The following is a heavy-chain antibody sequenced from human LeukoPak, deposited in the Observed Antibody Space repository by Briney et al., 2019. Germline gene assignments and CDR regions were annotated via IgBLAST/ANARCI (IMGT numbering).Heavy chain of an antibody. Sequence: GGSLRLSCAASGFTFSSYAMSWVRHAPGEGLEWVSAISDSGGTTYYADSVKGRFTISRDNAKNSLYLQMNSLRAEDTAIYYCARILVYFDYWGQGTLVTVSS. J-gene: IGHJ4*02. CDR3: ARILVYFDY. V-gene: IGHV3-23*01. CDR1: GFTFSSYA. CDR2: ISDSGGTT.